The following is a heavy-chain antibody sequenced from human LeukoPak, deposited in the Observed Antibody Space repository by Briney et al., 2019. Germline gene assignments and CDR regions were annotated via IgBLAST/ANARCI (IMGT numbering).Heavy chain of an antibody. V-gene: IGHV3-49*03. CDR2: IRSKAYGGTT. D-gene: IGHD1-26*01. Sequence: PGGSLRLSCTASGFTFGDYAMSWFRQAPGKGLEWVGFIRSKAYGGTTEYAASVKGRFTISRDDSKSIAYLQMNSLKTEDTAVYYCTAWDEWELPRFDYWGQGTLVTVSS. J-gene: IGHJ4*02. CDR3: TAWDEWELPRFDY. CDR1: GFTFGDYA.